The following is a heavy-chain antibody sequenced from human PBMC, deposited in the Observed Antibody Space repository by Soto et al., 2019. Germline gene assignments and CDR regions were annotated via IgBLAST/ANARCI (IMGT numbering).Heavy chain of an antibody. CDR3: ATLNSYGSDY. Sequence: GSLRLSCAVSGFTVSSYWMHWVRQAPGKGLVWVSRIDSDGSSTNYADSVKGRFTISRDNAKNTLYLQMNSLRAEDTAVYYCATLNSYGSDYWGQGTLVTVSS. V-gene: IGHV3-74*01. CDR2: IDSDGSST. D-gene: IGHD5-18*01. CDR1: GFTVSSYW. J-gene: IGHJ4*02.